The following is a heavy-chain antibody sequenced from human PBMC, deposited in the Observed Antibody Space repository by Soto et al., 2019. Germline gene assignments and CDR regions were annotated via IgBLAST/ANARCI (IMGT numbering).Heavy chain of an antibody. CDR3: AKKTDSSSPWGALDI. CDR2: VSGRGGST. D-gene: IGHD6-6*01. V-gene: IGHV3-23*01. J-gene: IGHJ3*02. Sequence: EVQLLESGGGLVQPGGSLRLSCAASGFTFSSYAMTWVRQAPAQGLEWVSGVSGRGGSTHYADSVKGRFTISRDSSKNTLYLQMDSLRAEDTAVYYCAKKTDSSSPWGALDIWGQGTMVSVSS. CDR1: GFTFSSYA.